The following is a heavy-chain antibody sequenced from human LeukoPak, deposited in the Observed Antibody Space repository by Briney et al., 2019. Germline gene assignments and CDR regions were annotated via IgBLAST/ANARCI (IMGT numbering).Heavy chain of an antibody. V-gene: IGHV3-21*01. Sequence: GGSLRLSCAASGFTFNTYSMNWVRQAPGKGLEWVSSISSSSSYIYYADSVKGRFTISRDNAKNSLYLQMNSLRAEDTAVYYCARAQDYVWGSYSFYWGQGTLVTVSS. CDR1: GFTFNTYS. CDR2: ISSSSSYI. J-gene: IGHJ4*02. CDR3: ARAQDYVWGSYSFY. D-gene: IGHD3-16*02.